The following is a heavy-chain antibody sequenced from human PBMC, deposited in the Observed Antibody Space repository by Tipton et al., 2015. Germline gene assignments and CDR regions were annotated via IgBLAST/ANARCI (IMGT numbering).Heavy chain of an antibody. V-gene: IGHV4-61*03. CDR1: GEALNYEFFY. CDR2: IYFRGTT. D-gene: IGHD5-24*01. J-gene: IGHJ4*02. Sequence: GEALNYEFFYWAWIRQAPGRGLEWIGDIYFRGTTHYNPSLKSRLTISIDPSKRHFSLSLTSVTAADTAVYYCARVVLQYAGGRGPFDSWGQGTLVTVSS. CDR3: ARVVLQYAGGRGPFDS.